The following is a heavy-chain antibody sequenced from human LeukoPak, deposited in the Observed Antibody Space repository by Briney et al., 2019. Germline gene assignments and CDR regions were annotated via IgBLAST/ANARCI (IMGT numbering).Heavy chain of an antibody. CDR1: GYTFTSYY. V-gene: IGHV1-46*01. CDR3: ARDGYSYGTDLQSDY. D-gene: IGHD5-18*01. J-gene: IGHJ4*02. Sequence: ASVKVSCKASGYTFTSYYMHWVRQAPGQGLEWMGIVNPSGGSTSYAQKFQGRVTMTRDTSTSTVYMELSSLRAEDTAVYYCARDGYSYGTDLQSDYWGQGTLVTVSS. CDR2: VNPSGGST.